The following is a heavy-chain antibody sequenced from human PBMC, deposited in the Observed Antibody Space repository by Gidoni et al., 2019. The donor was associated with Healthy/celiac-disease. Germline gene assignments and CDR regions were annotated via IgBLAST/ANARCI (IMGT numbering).Heavy chain of an antibody. V-gene: IGHV3-9*01. D-gene: IGHD3-22*01. CDR1: GSPLDDDA. Sequence: EVQLVESGGGLLQPGRSLRLSSAASGSPLDDDAMHWVRQAPGKGLEWVSGISWNSGSIGYADSVKGRFTISRDNAKNSLYLQMNSLRAEDTALYYCAKDISYDSSGGIDYWGQGTLVTVSS. J-gene: IGHJ4*02. CDR3: AKDISYDSSGGIDY. CDR2: ISWNSGSI.